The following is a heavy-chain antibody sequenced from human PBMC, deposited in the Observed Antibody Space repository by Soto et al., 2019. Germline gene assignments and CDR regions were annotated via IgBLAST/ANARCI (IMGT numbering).Heavy chain of an antibody. V-gene: IGHV1-69*02. CDR1: GGTFSSYT. Sequence: QVQLVQSGAEVKKPGSSVKVSCKASGGTFSSYTISWVRQAPGQGLEWMGRIIPILGIANYAQKLQGRVKITADKSTSTAYMELSSLRSEDTAVYYCAVLDWATIPSPFDYWGQGTLVTVSS. CDR3: AVLDWATIPSPFDY. CDR2: IIPILGIA. J-gene: IGHJ4*02. D-gene: IGHD5-12*01.